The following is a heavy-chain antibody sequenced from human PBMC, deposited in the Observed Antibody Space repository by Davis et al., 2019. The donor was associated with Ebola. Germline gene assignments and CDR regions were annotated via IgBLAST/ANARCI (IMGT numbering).Heavy chain of an antibody. CDR3: ARELLDYSKNKLYYYYGMDV. D-gene: IGHD4-11*01. V-gene: IGHV1-69*13. J-gene: IGHJ6*02. Sequence: AASVKVSCKASGGTFSSNAISWVRQAPGQGLEWMGGIIPIFGTANYVQKFQGRVTITADESTSTAYMELSSLRSEDSAVFYCARELLDYSKNKLYYYYGMDVWGQGTTVTVSS. CDR1: GGTFSSNA. CDR2: IIPIFGTA.